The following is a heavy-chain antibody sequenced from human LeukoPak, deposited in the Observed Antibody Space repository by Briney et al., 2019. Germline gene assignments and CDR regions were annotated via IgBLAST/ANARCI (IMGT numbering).Heavy chain of an antibody. V-gene: IGHV3-30*04. J-gene: IGHJ4*02. D-gene: IGHD2-21*02. Sequence: QAGGSLRLSCAASGFTFSSYAMHWVRQAPGKGLEGVAVISYDGSNKYYADSVKSRFTISRDNSKSSLYLQINSLRVEDTAVYSCVRWGGVVTAPPGRGYWGQGTLVTVSS. CDR2: ISYDGSNK. CDR1: GFTFSSYA. CDR3: VRWGGVVTAPPGRGY.